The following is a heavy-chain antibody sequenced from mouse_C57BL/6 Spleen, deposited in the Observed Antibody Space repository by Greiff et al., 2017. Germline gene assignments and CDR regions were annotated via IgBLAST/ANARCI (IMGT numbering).Heavy chain of an antibody. CDR1: GYAFTNYL. V-gene: IGHV1-54*01. CDR2: INPGSGGT. D-gene: IGHD4-1*01. CDR3: AGAGTGTMGFAY. Sequence: QVQLQQSGAELVRPGTSVKVSCKASGYAFTNYLIEWVKQRPGQGLEWIGVINPGSGGTNYNEKFKGKATLTADKSSSPAYMQLSSLTSEDSAVYFCAGAGTGTMGFAYWGTGTLVTVSA. J-gene: IGHJ3*01.